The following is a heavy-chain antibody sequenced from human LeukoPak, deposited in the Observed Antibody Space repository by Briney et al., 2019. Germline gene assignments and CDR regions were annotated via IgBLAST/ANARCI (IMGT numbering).Heavy chain of an antibody. Sequence: GGSLRLSCAASGFTFSSYGMHWVRQAPGKGLEWVAVISYDGSNKYYADSVKGRFTISRDNSKNTLYLQMNSLRAGDTAVYYCAKNPGGSYSGTMDVWGQGTTVTVSS. CDR2: ISYDGSNK. CDR3: AKNPGGSYSGTMDV. D-gene: IGHD1-26*01. J-gene: IGHJ6*02. V-gene: IGHV3-30*18. CDR1: GFTFSSYG.